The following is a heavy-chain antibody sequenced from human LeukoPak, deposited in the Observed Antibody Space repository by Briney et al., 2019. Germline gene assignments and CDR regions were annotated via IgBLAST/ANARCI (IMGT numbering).Heavy chain of an antibody. Sequence: GGSLRLSCAASGFTFSSYSMNWVRQAPGKGLEWVSSISSSSSYIYYADSVKGRFTISRDNAKNSLYLQMNSLRAEDTAVYYCARAVRGEDGFGGVIPKPDYWGQGTLVTVSS. D-gene: IGHD3-16*02. J-gene: IGHJ4*02. CDR1: GFTFSSYS. CDR2: ISSSSSYI. V-gene: IGHV3-21*04. CDR3: ARAVRGEDGFGGVIPKPDY.